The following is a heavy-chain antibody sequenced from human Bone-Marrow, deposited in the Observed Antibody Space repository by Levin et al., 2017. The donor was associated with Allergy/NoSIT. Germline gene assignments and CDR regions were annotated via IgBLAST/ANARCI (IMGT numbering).Heavy chain of an antibody. D-gene: IGHD2-15*01. CDR1: GGSISNYY. CDR2: IDTSGNT. J-gene: IGHJ4*02. Sequence: AGGSLRLSCIVSGGSISNYYWSWIRQPAGKGLEWIGRIDTSGNTNYSPSLKSRVTLSVDTSKNQFSLKLTSVTAADTAVYYCARETGGSRQHDYWGQGTLVTVSS. CDR3: ARETGGSRQHDY. V-gene: IGHV4-4*07.